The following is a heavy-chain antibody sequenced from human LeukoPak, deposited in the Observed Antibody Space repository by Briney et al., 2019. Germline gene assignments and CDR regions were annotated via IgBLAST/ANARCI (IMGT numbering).Heavy chain of an antibody. V-gene: IGHV4-30-2*01. CDR1: GGSISNGNYC. J-gene: IGHJ4*02. CDR2: IYHSGST. CDR3: ARGDEGVPYYFDY. Sequence: SETLSLTCSVSGGSISNGNYCWGWIRQPPGKGLEWIGYIYHSGSTYYNPSLKSRVTISVDRSKNQFSLKPSSVTAADTAVYYCARGDEGVPYYFDYWGQGTLVTVSS. D-gene: IGHD5-24*01.